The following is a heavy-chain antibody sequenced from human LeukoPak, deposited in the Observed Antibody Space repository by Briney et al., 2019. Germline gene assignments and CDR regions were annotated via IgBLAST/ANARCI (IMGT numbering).Heavy chain of an antibody. CDR1: GFTFSSYG. CDR3: AKGGPGYYGSGSYYKYFDY. D-gene: IGHD3-10*01. V-gene: IGHV3-30*18. CDR2: ISYDGSNK. J-gene: IGHJ4*02. Sequence: GGSLRLSCAAPGFTFSSYGMHWVRQAPGKGLEWVAVISYDGSNKYYADSVKGRFTISRDNSKNTLYLQMNSLRAEDTAVYYCAKGGPGYYGSGSYYKYFDYWGQGTLVTVSS.